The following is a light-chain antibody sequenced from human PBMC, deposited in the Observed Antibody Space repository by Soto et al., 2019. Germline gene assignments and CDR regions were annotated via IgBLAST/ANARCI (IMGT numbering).Light chain of an antibody. V-gene: IGLV2-8*01. J-gene: IGLJ1*01. Sequence: QSALTQPPSASGSPGQSVTISCTGTSSDVGGYNYVSWYQQHPGKAPKLVIYEVNKRPSGVPDRFSGSKSGNTASLTVSGLQAEDEGDYYCSSHAGSKRVFGTGTKVTVL. CDR3: SSHAGSKRV. CDR1: SSDVGGYNY. CDR2: EVN.